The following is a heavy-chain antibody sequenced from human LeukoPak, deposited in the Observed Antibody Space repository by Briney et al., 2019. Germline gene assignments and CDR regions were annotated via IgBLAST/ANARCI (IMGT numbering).Heavy chain of an antibody. CDR1: GGSISSGGYS. CDR2: IYHSGST. J-gene: IGHJ4*02. D-gene: IGHD6-6*01. Sequence: KSSQTLSLTCAVSGGSISSGGYSWSWIRQPPGKGPEWIGYIYHSGSTYYNPSLKSRVTISVDRSKNQFSLKLSSVTAADTAVYYCARGRSSSVFDYWGQGTLVTVSS. V-gene: IGHV4-30-2*01. CDR3: ARGRSSSVFDY.